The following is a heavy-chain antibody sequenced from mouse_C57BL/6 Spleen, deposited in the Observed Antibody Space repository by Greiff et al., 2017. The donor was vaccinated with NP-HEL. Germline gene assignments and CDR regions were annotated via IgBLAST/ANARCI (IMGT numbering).Heavy chain of an antibody. CDR1: GYAFSSYW. V-gene: IGHV1-80*01. CDR3: ARGGYYYAMDY. Sequence: VQLQQSGAELVKPGASVKISCKASGYAFSSYWMNWVKQRPGKGLEWIGQIYPGDGDTNYKGKFKGKATLTADKSSSTAYMQLSSLTSEDSAVYFCARGGYYYAMDYWGQGTSVTVSS. CDR2: IYPGDGDT. J-gene: IGHJ4*01. D-gene: IGHD3-1*01.